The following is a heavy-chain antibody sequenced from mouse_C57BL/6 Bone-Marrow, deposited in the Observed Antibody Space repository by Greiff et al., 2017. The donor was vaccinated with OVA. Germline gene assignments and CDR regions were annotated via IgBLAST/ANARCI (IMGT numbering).Heavy chain of an antibody. CDR1: GYTFTDYY. CDR2: IFPGSGST. D-gene: IGHD1-1*01. J-gene: IGHJ1*03. Sequence: QVQLQQSGPELVKPGASVKISCKASGYTFTDYYINWVKQRPGQGLEWIGWIFPGSGSTYYNEKFKGKATLTVDKSSSTAYMLLSSLTSEDSAVYFCAREGPYYYGSRWWYFDVWGTGTTVTVSS. CDR3: AREGPYYYGSRWWYFDV. V-gene: IGHV1-75*01.